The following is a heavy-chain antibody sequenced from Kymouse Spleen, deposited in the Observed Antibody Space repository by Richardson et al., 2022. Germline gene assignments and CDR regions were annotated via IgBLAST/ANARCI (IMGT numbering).Heavy chain of an antibody. J-gene: IGHJ6*02. V-gene: IGHV3-33*01. CDR2: IWYDGSNK. CDR3: ARGQDIVVVPAAIDYYYGMDV. CDR1: GFTFSSYG. D-gene: IGHD2-2*02. Sequence: QVQLVESGGGVVQPGRSLRLSCAASGFTFSSYGMHWVRQAPGKGLEWVAVIWYDGSNKYYADSVKGRFTISRDNSKNTLYLQMNSLRAEDTAVYYCARGQDIVVVPAAIDYYYGMDVWGQGTTVTVSS.